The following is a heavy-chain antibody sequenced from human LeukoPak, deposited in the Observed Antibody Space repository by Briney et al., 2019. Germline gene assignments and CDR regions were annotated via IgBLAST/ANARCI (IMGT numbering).Heavy chain of an antibody. CDR3: YYYDSSGFYPRTKIDY. CDR1: GFSFSTYS. D-gene: IGHD3-22*01. Sequence: GGSLTLSCAGSGFSFSTYSMNWVRQAPGHGLEWVSGITGSGANTYYADSVKGRFTISRDNSKNTLYLRMNSLRAEDTAVYYCYYYDSSGFYPRTKIDYWGQGTLVTVSS. V-gene: IGHV3-23*01. J-gene: IGHJ4*02. CDR2: ITGSGANT.